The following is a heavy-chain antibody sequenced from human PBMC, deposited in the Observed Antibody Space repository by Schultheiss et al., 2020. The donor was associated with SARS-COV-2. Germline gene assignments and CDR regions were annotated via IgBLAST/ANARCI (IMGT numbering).Heavy chain of an antibody. J-gene: IGHJ6*02. V-gene: IGHV3-21*01. CDR3: ARSLHHGDYWVIPQMRLGSYYYGMDV. CDR2: ISSSSSYI. D-gene: IGHD4-17*01. Sequence: GGSLRLSCAASGFTFSSYGMHWVRQAPGKGLEWVSSISSSSSYIYYADSVKGRFTISRDNAKNSLYLQMNSLRAEDTAVYYCARSLHHGDYWVIPQMRLGSYYYGMDVWGQGTTVTVSS. CDR1: GFTFSSYG.